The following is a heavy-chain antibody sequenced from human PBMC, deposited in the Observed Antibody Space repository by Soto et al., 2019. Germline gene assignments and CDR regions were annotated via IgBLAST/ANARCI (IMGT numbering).Heavy chain of an antibody. CDR2: INQGGSAT. V-gene: IGHV3-7*03. D-gene: IGHD5-18*01. J-gene: IGHJ4*02. CDR3: ARDWNGHSYAYGY. Sequence: EVQLVESGGGLVQPGGSLRLSCAASGFTLSSFWLSWVRQAPGKGPEWVANINQGGSATNYLASVMGRITISRDNVKNSLYLQLNSLRAEDTAVYYCARDWNGHSYAYGYWGRGTLVTVSS. CDR1: GFTLSSFW.